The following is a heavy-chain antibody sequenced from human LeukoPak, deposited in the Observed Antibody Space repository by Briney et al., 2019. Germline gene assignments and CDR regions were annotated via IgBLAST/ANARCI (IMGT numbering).Heavy chain of an antibody. CDR2: ISSSSSYI. D-gene: IGHD6-19*01. V-gene: IGHV3-21*01. CDR3: VRDPLHTGYSSGWFDY. CDR1: GFTFSSYS. Sequence: GGSLRLSCAASGFTFSSYSMDWVRQAPGKGLEWVSSISSSSSYIYYADSVKGRFTISRDNAKNSLYLQMNSLRAEDTAVYYCVRDPLHTGYSSGWFDYWGQGTLVTVSS. J-gene: IGHJ4*02.